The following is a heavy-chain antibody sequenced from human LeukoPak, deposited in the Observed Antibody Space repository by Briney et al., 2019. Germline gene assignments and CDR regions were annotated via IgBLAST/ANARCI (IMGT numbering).Heavy chain of an antibody. CDR1: GYTFTSYG. J-gene: IGHJ4*02. CDR3: ARDLSGLTDY. Sequence: GASVKVSCKASGYTFTSYGISWVRQAPGQGLEWMGWISAYNGNTSYAQKFQGRVTMTRDTSTSTVYMELSSLRSEDTAVYYCARDLSGLTDYWGQGTLVTVSS. V-gene: IGHV1-18*01. D-gene: IGHD6-25*01. CDR2: ISAYNGNT.